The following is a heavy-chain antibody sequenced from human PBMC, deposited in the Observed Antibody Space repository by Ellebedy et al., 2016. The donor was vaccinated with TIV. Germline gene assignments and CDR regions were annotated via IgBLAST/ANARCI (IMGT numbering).Heavy chain of an antibody. Sequence: GESLKISCAASGFSFSDYSMSWVRQAPGKGLEWVANIKQDGSEKYYVDSVKGRFTISRDNAKNSLYLQMNSLRAEDMALYYCAKAGTYDSSGYLDYWGQGTLVTVSS. CDR2: IKQDGSEK. V-gene: IGHV3-7*03. J-gene: IGHJ4*02. D-gene: IGHD3-22*01. CDR3: AKAGTYDSSGYLDY. CDR1: GFSFSDYS.